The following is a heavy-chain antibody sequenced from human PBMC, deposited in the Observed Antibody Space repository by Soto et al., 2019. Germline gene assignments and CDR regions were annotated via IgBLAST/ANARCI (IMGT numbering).Heavy chain of an antibody. D-gene: IGHD4-17*01. Sequence: ASVKVSCKASGYTFTRHGISWGRQAPGHGLEWMGWISTYNGNTNSAKKLQGRVTMTNDTSTSTVYMDLRSRRSDDTAVYYCARRERDYDYSYALEGRGRRPTFTVAS. J-gene: IGHJ6*02. V-gene: IGHV1-18*01. CDR2: ISTYNGNT. CDR1: GYTFTRHG. CDR3: ARRERDYDYSYALEG.